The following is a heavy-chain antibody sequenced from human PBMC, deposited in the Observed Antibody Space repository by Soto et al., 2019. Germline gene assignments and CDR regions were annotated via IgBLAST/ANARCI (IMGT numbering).Heavy chain of an antibody. CDR3: ARDPLLWFGETHYYYYYMDV. D-gene: IGHD3-10*01. CDR2: IWYDGSNK. Sequence: QVQLVASGGGVVQPGRSLRLSCAASGFTFSSYGMHWVRQAPGKGLEWVAVIWYDGSNKYYADSVKGRFTISRDNSKNTLYLQMNSLRAEDTAVYYCARDPLLWFGETHYYYYYMDVWGKGTTVTVSS. CDR1: GFTFSSYG. J-gene: IGHJ6*03. V-gene: IGHV3-33*01.